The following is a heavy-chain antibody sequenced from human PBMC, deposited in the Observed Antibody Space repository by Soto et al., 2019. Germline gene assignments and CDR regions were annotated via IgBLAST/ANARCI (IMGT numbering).Heavy chain of an antibody. D-gene: IGHD6-6*01. Sequence: SPVKVSCKASRYSCTTYALHWVRQAPGQRLEWVGWIKAGNGDTKYSEQFQGRGTITRDTSANTADMELRSLRSDDTAVYYCARDQGLYSSSSSQYYYRGMDVWGQGTLVTVSS. V-gene: IGHV1-3*01. CDR1: RYSCTTYA. CDR2: IKAGNGDT. J-gene: IGHJ6*02. CDR3: ARDQGLYSSSSSQYYYRGMDV.